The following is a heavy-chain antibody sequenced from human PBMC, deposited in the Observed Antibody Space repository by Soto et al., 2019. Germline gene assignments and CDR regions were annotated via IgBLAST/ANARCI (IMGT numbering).Heavy chain of an antibody. J-gene: IGHJ4*02. CDR2: ISHDGSNK. CDR3: ARDDECGRECDLAY. D-gene: IGHD1-26*01. Sequence: QVQLVESGGGVVQPGRSLRLSCAASGFTFSSHVMHWVRQTPGKGLEWVAFISHDGSNKYYADSVKGRFTISRDNSKNTLYLQMNSLRAEDTAVYYCARDDECGRECDLAYWGQGTLVTVSS. CDR1: GFTFSSHV. V-gene: IGHV3-30-3*01.